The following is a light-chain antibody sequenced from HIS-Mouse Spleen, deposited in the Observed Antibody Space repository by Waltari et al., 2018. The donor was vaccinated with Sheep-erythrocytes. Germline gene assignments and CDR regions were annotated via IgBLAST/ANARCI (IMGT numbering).Light chain of an antibody. Sequence: DIQMTQSPSSLSASVGDRVTSTGRASQSISSYLNWYQQKPGKAPKLLMYAASSLQSGVPSRFSGSGSGTDFTLTISSLQPEDFATYYCQQSYSTPWTFGQGTKVEIK. CDR2: AAS. CDR1: QSISSY. V-gene: IGKV1-39*01. CDR3: QQSYSTPWT. J-gene: IGKJ1*01.